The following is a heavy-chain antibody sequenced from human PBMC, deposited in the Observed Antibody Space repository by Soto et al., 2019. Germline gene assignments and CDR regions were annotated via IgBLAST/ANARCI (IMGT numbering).Heavy chain of an antibody. CDR3: AKDIGGLLWFGEPRDHYGMDV. Sequence: GGSLRLSCAASGFTFDDYTMHWVRQAPWKGLEWVSLISWDGGITYYADSVKGRFTISRDNSKNSLYLQMNSLRTEDTALYYCAKDIGGLLWFGEPRDHYGMDVWGQGTTVTVSS. CDR1: GFTFDDYT. D-gene: IGHD3-10*01. V-gene: IGHV3-43*01. CDR2: ISWDGGIT. J-gene: IGHJ6*02.